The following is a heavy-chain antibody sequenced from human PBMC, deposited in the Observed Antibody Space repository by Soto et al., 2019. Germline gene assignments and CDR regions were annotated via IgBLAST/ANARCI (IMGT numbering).Heavy chain of an antibody. CDR3: ATLRIAVAGPTALYHYGLDV. Sequence: GLEWMGVINPSGGSTSYAQKFQGRVTMTRDTSTITVYMKLSSLRSEDTAVYYCATLRIAVAGPTALYHYGLDVSGQPTTLTGSS. D-gene: IGHD6-19*01. CDR2: INPSGGST. J-gene: IGHJ6*02. V-gene: IGHV1-46*03.